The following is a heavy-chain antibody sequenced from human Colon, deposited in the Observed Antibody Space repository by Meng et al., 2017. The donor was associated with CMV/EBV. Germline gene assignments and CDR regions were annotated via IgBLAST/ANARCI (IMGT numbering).Heavy chain of an antibody. J-gene: IGHJ4*02. CDR2: IRYGGPA. CDR3: ARGRDAYKIRL. CDR1: CVSFSTGISC. V-gene: IGHV4-31*03. D-gene: IGHD5-24*01. Sequence: CPVSCVSFSTGISCLAWIRQHPERGLEWVRCIRYGGPAHYCPSLRCRAAISGDASRNRFSLSLNAVPAADTAVYYCARGRDAYKIRLWGQGTLVTVSS.